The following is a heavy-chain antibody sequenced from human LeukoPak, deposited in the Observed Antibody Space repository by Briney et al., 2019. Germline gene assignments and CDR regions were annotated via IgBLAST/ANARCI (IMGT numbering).Heavy chain of an antibody. CDR1: GFTFSSYS. J-gene: IGHJ3*02. V-gene: IGHV3-21*01. Sequence: GGSLRLSGAASGFTFSSYSMNWVRQAPGKGLEGVSFISSRSSYIYYADSVKGRFTISRDNAKNSLYLQMNSLRVEDTAVYYCARKYLGDDILTGHIEDAFDIWGQGTMVTVSS. CDR3: ARKYLGDDILTGHIEDAFDI. CDR2: ISSRSSYI. D-gene: IGHD3-9*01.